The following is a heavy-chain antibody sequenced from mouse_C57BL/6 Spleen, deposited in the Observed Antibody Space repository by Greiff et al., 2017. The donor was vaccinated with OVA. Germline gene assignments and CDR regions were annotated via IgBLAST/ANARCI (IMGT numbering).Heavy chain of an antibody. J-gene: IGHJ2*01. V-gene: IGHV1-52*01. CDR1: GYAFSSYW. CDR2: IDPSDSET. Sequence: QVQLQQSGAELVKPGASVKISCKASGYAFSSYWMHWVKQRPIQGLEWIGNIDPSDSETHYNQKFKDKATLTVDKSSSTAYMQLSSLTSEDSAVYYCGSGDDYGYWGQGTTLTVSS. D-gene: IGHD1-1*01. CDR3: GSGDDYGY.